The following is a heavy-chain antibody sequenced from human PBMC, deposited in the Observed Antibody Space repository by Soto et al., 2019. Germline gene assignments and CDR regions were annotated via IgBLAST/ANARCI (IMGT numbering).Heavy chain of an antibody. V-gene: IGHV1-69*12. J-gene: IGHJ4*02. CDR3: VRGPDYEGYFDY. D-gene: IGHD3-22*01. Sequence: QVRLVQSGAEVKKTGSSVKVSCKASGTTFSNYAIGWVRQAPGQGLEWMGGIILPFGTPNYAQKFQGRVAISADESMTTAYMELRVLRSEDTAVYYCVRGPDYEGYFDYWGQGTLVTVSS. CDR2: IILPFGTP. CDR1: GTTFSNYA.